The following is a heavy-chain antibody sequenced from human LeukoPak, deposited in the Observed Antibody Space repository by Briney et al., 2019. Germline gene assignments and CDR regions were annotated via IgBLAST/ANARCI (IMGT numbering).Heavy chain of an antibody. CDR3: TTRIYYDSSGYSDFDY. V-gene: IGHV3-15*01. CDR1: GFTFSNAW. J-gene: IGHJ4*02. D-gene: IGHD3-22*01. CDR2: IKRKTDGGTT. Sequence: GGSLRLSCAASGFTFSNAWMSWVRQAPGKGLEWVGRIKRKTDGGTTNSAAPVKGRFTISRDDLKNTLYLQMNGLKTEDTAMYYCTTRIYYDSSGYSDFDYWGQGTLVTVSS.